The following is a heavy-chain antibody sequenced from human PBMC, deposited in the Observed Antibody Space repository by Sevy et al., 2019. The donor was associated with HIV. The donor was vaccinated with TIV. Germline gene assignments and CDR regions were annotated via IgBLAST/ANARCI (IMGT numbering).Heavy chain of an antibody. D-gene: IGHD5-18*01. CDR2: ISSSSNYI. Sequence: GGSLRLSCAASGFTFSNYNMNWVRQAPGKGLEWVSSISSSSNYISYADSVKGRFTISRDNSKTTLYLQMNSLRTEDTAVYYCARDPNTTMATYYFDSWGQGTLVTVSS. CDR3: ARDPNTTMATYYFDS. V-gene: IGHV3-21*01. J-gene: IGHJ4*02. CDR1: GFTFSNYN.